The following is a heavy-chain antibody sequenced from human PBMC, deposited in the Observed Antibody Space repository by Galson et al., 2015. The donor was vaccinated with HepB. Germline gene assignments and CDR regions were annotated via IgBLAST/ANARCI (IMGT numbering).Heavy chain of an antibody. D-gene: IGHD5-12*01. CDR3: AKGMRHSGYDLKARGLDYYYMDV. J-gene: IGHJ6*03. CDR1: GFTFSSYS. CDR2: ISSSSSYI. V-gene: IGHV3-21*01. Sequence: SLRLSCAASGFTFSSYSMNWVRQAPGKGLEWVSSISSSSSYIYYADSVKGRFTISRDNAKNSLYLQMNSLRAEDTAVYYCAKGMRHSGYDLKARGLDYYYMDVWGKGTTVTVSS.